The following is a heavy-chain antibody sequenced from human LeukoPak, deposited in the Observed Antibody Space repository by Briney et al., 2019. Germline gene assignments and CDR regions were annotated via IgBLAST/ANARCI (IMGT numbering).Heavy chain of an antibody. V-gene: IGHV3-48*03. J-gene: IGHJ4*02. CDR2: ISSSGSHI. CDR1: GFTFSTYE. CDR3: ARAYDDYYFDY. Sequence: GGSLRLSCSASGFTFSTYEMTWVRQAPGKGLEWVSYISSSGSHIYYADSVEGRFTISRDDAENSLYLQLNSLRAEDTAVYYCARAYDDYYFDYWGQGALVTVSS. D-gene: IGHD3-3*01.